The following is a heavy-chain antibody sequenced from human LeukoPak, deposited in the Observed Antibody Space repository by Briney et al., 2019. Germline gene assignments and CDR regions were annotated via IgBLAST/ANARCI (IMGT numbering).Heavy chain of an antibody. D-gene: IGHD3-22*01. J-gene: IGHJ3*02. CDR2: IYYSGST. V-gene: IGHV4-59*08. CDR3: ARHDSSGYVFDI. CDR1: LASISSYY. Sequence: PSETLSLTCTVTLASISSYYWSSIRQPPGKGLEWIVYIYYSGSTSYNPSLKSRVTISVDTSKNQFSLRLNSVTAADTAVYYCARHDSSGYVFDIWGQGTMVTVSS.